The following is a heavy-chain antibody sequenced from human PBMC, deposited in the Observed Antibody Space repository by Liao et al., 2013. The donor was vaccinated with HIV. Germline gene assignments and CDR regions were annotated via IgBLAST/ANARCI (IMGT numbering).Heavy chain of an antibody. Sequence: QVQLQQWGAGLLKPSETLSLTCAVYGGSFSAYYWSWIRQSPVKGLEWIGEINHSGSTNYNPSLKSRVTISVDTSKNQFTLKLISVTAADTAVYYCARGRPLRYFDWWGQGTLVTVSS. V-gene: IGHV4-34*01. D-gene: IGHD3-3*01. J-gene: IGHJ4*02. CDR1: GGSFSAYY. CDR2: INHSGST. CDR3: ARGRPLRYFDW.